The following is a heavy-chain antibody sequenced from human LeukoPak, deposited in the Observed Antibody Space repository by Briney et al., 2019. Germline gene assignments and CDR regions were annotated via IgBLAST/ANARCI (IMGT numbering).Heavy chain of an antibody. V-gene: IGHV4-59*08. CDR1: GGSISSYY. D-gene: IGHD2-2*01. Sequence: SETLSLTCTVSGGSISSYYWSWIRQPPGKGLEWIGYIYYSGSTNYNPSLKSRVTISVDTSKNQFSLKLSSVTAADTAVYYCAGTLGYCSSTSCPRGAFDIWGQGTMVTVSS. CDR3: AGTLGYCSSTSCPRGAFDI. J-gene: IGHJ3*02. CDR2: IYYSGST.